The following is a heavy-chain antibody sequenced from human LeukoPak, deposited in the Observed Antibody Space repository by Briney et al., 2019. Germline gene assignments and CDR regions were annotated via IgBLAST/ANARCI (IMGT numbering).Heavy chain of an antibody. V-gene: IGHV4-4*09. CDR1: GGSISSYY. CDR3: ARHGTYDFWSGYYPGFDY. J-gene: IGHJ4*02. Sequence: SETLSLTCPVSGGSISSYYWSWIRQPPGKGLEWIGYIYTSGSTNYNPSLKSRVTISVDTSKNQFSLKLSSVTAADTAVYYCARHGTYDFWSGYYPGFDYWGQGTLVTVSS. CDR2: IYTSGST. D-gene: IGHD3-3*01.